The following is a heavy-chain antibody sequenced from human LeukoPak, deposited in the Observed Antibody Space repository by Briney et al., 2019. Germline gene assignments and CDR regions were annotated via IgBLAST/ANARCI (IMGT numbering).Heavy chain of an antibody. V-gene: IGHV3-15*01. J-gene: IGHJ1*01. CDR2: IRSKAAGGTT. D-gene: IGHD2-2*03. CDR3: IVEPFGSCSGISCYAFFAH. CDR1: GFTFSNAW. Sequence: PGGSLRLSCAASGFTFSNAWMNWVRQGPGKGLEWVGRIRSKAAGGTTDNAASVTGRFTISRDDLENTLFLQMNSLKVEDTGVYYCIVEPFGSCSGISCYAFFAHWGQGTLVTVSS.